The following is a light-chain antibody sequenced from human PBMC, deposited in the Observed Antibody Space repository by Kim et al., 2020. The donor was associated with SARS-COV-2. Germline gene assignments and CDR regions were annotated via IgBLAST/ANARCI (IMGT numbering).Light chain of an antibody. Sequence: SYELTQPPSVSVAPGKTARITCGGNNIGSKSVHWYQQKPGQAPVLVIYYDSDRPSGIPERFSGSNSGNTATLTISRVEAGDEADYYCQVWDCSRVFGGGT. CDR1: NIGSKS. CDR3: QVWDCSRV. J-gene: IGLJ3*02. CDR2: YDS. V-gene: IGLV3-21*04.